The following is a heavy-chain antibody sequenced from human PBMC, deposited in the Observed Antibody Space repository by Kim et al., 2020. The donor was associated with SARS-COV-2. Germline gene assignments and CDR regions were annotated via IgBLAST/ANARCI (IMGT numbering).Heavy chain of an antibody. D-gene: IGHD3-9*01. CDR2: IHYNGSI. V-gene: IGHV4-59*08. Sequence: SETLSLTCFVSGGSISGHYWSWIRQPLGKGLEWIGDIHYNGSINFNPSLNSRISISVDTSKNQFSLKVTSVAAADTALYYCARRRYCGYLTGLYTGWF. J-gene: IGHJ5*01. CDR1: GGSISGHY. CDR3: ARRRYCGYLTGLYTGWF.